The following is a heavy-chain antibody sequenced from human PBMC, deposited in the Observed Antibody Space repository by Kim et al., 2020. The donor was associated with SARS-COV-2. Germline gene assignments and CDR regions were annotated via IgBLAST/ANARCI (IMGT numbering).Heavy chain of an antibody. CDR2: TYYRSKWYN. V-gene: IGHV6-1*01. D-gene: IGHD3-10*01. J-gene: IGHJ4*02. Sequence: QTLSLTCAISGDSVSSNSAAWNWIRQSPSRGLEWLGRTYYRSKWYNDYAVSVKSRITINPDTSKNQFSLQLNSVTPEDTAVYYCAREKPYYYGSGSYLYYFAYWGQGTLVTVSS. CDR3: AREKPYYYGSGSYLYYFAY. CDR1: GDSVSSNSAA.